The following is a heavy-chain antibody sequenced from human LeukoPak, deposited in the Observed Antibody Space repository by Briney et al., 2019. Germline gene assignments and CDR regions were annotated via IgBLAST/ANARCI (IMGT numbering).Heavy chain of an antibody. CDR1: GYTFTSYY. Sequence: GASVKVSCKASGYTFTSYYIHWVRQAPGQGLEWMGIINPSGGTTNYAQKFQGRVTMTRDTSTSTVHMELSSLRFEDTAVYYCARAGGGDGYNYVYWGQGTLVTVSS. CDR2: INPSGGTT. V-gene: IGHV1-46*01. CDR3: ARAGGGDGYNYVY. D-gene: IGHD5-24*01. J-gene: IGHJ4*02.